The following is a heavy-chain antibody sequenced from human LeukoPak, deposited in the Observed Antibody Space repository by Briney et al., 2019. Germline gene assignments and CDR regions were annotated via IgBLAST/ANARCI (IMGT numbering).Heavy chain of an antibody. CDR1: GFTFSSYW. Sequence: PGGSLRPPWVGSGFTFSSYWMTWVRQAPGKGREGVANLKYEGSEKNSRDSGKGRFTLSRNNAKNLLYLQNNSPRAEDTAVYYCARARIDYWGQGTLVTVSS. CDR2: LKYEGSEK. V-gene: IGHV3-7*04. J-gene: IGHJ4*02. CDR3: ARARIDY. D-gene: IGHD1-14*01.